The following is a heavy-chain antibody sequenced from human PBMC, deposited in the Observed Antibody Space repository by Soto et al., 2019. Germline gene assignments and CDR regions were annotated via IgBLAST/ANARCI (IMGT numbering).Heavy chain of an antibody. J-gene: IGHJ4*02. D-gene: IGHD3-22*01. CDR1: DGSFSGYY. CDR2: IFHGGST. Sequence: SETLSLTCAVYDGSFSGYYWSWIRQPPGKGLEWIGQIFHGGSTNYSPSLKSRVTISLDTSRKQFFLELTSVTAADTAVYYCARPHYDSNTFYSFFDYWGQGTLVIVSS. CDR3: ARPHYDSNTFYSFFDY. V-gene: IGHV4-34*12.